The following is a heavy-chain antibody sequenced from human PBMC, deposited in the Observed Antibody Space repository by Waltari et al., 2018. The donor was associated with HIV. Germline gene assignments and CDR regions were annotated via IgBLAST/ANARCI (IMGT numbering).Heavy chain of an antibody. CDR3: ARDPIYCSSTSCYTHFDY. CDR2: IWYDGSNK. Sequence: VESGGDVVQPGRSLRLSCAASGFTFSSYGMHWVRQAPGKGLEWVAVIWYDGSNKYYADSVKGRFTISRDNSKNTLYLQMNSLRAEDTAVYYCARDPIYCSSTSCYTHFDYWGQGTLVTVSS. J-gene: IGHJ4*02. V-gene: IGHV3-33*01. D-gene: IGHD2-2*02. CDR1: GFTFSSYG.